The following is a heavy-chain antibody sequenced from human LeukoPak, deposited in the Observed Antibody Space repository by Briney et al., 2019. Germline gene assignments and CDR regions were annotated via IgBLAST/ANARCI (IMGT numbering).Heavy chain of an antibody. D-gene: IGHD1-14*01. CDR1: GFTFSDRY. J-gene: IGHJ4*02. CDR3: TTSPAPGVDY. CDR2: ISPNGQNI. V-gene: IGHV3-11*01. Sequence: GGSLRLSCAAAGFTFSDRYMSWIRQAPGKGMEWVAYISPNGQNIHYADSVKGRSTISRDNAKNSLFLQVNSLKTEDTAVYYCTTSPAPGVDYWGQGTLVTVSS.